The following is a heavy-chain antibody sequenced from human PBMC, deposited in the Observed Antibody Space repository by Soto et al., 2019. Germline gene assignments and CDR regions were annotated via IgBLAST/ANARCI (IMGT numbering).Heavy chain of an antibody. CDR1: GGSISSYY. J-gene: IGHJ6*02. V-gene: IGHV4-59*01. CDR2: IYYSGST. D-gene: IGHD5-18*01. CDR3: ARSWIQLWLHGMDV. Sequence: QVQLQESGPGLVKPSETLSLTCTVSGGSISSYYWSWIRQPPGKGLEWIGYIYYSGSTNYNPSLKRRFTISVDTSKNQFSLKLSSVTAADTAVYYCARSWIQLWLHGMDVWGQGTTVTVSS.